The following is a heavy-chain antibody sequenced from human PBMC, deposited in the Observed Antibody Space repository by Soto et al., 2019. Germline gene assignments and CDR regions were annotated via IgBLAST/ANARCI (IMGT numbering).Heavy chain of an antibody. V-gene: IGHV4-39*01. CDR3: ASSKKAYNWNYFHH. J-gene: IGHJ4*02. CDR2: VFYTGFT. CDR1: GGSISGIYYY. Sequence: SETLSLTCAVSGGSISGIYYYWVWLRQSPGKGPEWIGGVFYTGFTSYNPSLESRVSVSVDTSKNQFSLKVSGVSAADTDVYYCASSKKAYNWNYFHHWGQGALVTVSS. D-gene: IGHD1-20*01.